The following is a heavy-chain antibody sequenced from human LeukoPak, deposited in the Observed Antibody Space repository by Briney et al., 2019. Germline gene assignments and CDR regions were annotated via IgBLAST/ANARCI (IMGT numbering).Heavy chain of an antibody. D-gene: IGHD2-2*01. Sequence: ASVKVSCKASGYTFTGYYMHWVRQAPGQGLEWMGWINPNSGGTNYAQKFQGRVTMTRDTSISTAYMELSRLRSDDTAVYYCAREVSYCSSTSCYGFEYWGQGTLVTVSS. J-gene: IGHJ4*02. V-gene: IGHV1-2*02. CDR2: INPNSGGT. CDR3: AREVSYCSSTSCYGFEY. CDR1: GYTFTGYY.